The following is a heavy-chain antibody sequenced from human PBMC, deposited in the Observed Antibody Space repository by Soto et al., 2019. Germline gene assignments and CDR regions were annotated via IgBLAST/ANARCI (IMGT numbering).Heavy chain of an antibody. CDR1: GFTCSSYA. J-gene: IGHJ4*02. Sequence: GGSLRLSCAASGFTCSSYAMSWVRQAPGRGLEWVSGIYGNGGSVGYADSVKGRFTISRDNAKNSLYLQMNSLRVEDTAFYYCVRDVQPGGAGYWGQGTQVTVSS. CDR2: IYGNGGSV. V-gene: IGHV3-9*01. CDR3: VRDVQPGGAGY.